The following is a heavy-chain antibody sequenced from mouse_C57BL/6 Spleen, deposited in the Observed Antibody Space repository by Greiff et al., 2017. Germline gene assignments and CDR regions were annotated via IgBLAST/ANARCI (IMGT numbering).Heavy chain of an antibody. CDR1: GYTFTSYW. CDR2: IHPNSGST. V-gene: IGHV1-64*01. D-gene: IGHD1-1*01. CDR3: ARITTVVSHFDY. J-gene: IGHJ2*01. Sequence: QVQLQQSGAELVKPGASVKLSCKASGYTFTSYWMHWVKQRPGQGLEWIGMIHPNSGSTNYNEKFKSKATLTVDKSSSPAYMQLSSLTSEDSAVYYCARITTVVSHFDYWGQGTTLTVSS.